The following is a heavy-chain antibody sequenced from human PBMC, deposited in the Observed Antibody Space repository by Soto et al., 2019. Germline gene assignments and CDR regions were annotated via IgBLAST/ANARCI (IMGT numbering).Heavy chain of an antibody. V-gene: IGHV4-39*07. D-gene: IGHD3-10*01. CDR2: INHSGST. CDR1: GGSISSSSYY. J-gene: IGHJ4*02. CDR3: ARTGWFGELLFRRVGYFDY. Sequence: PSETLSLTCTVSGGSISSSSYYWSWIRQPPGKGLEWIGEINHSGSTNYNPSLKSRVTISVDTSKNQFSLKLSSVTAADTAVYYCARTGWFGELLFRRVGYFDYWGQGTLVTVSS.